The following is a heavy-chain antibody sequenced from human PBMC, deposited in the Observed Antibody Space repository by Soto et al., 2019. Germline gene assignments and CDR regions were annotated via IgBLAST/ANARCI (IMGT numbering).Heavy chain of an antibody. J-gene: IGHJ5*02. Sequence: ASVKVSCKASGGTFSSYATSWVRQAPGQGLEWMGGIIPIFGTANYAQKFQGRVTITADESTSTAYMELSSLRSEDTAVYYCARDWERAAAGPNWFDPWGQGTLVTVSS. CDR3: ARDWERAAAGPNWFDP. V-gene: IGHV1-69*13. CDR1: GGTFSSYA. D-gene: IGHD6-13*01. CDR2: IIPIFGTA.